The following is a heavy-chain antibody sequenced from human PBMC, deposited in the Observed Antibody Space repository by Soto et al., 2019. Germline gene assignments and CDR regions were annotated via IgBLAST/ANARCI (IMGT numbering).Heavy chain of an antibody. V-gene: IGHV3-23*01. CDR3: AKDQYYDSSGYLDY. CDR2: ISGSGGST. J-gene: IGHJ4*02. CDR1: GFTFSSYA. Sequence: PGGSLRLSCAASGFTFSSYAMSWVRQAPGKGLEWVSAISGSGGSTYYADSVKGRFTISRDNSKNTLYLQMNSLRAEDTAVYYCAKDQYYDSSGYLDYWGQGTLGTVSS. D-gene: IGHD3-22*01.